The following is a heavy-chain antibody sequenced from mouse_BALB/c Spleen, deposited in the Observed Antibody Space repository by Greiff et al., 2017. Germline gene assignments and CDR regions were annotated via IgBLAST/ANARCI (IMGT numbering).Heavy chain of an antibody. CDR3: ARRVYDGYLYYAMDY. CDR1: GFAFSSYD. J-gene: IGHJ4*01. D-gene: IGHD2-3*01. Sequence: EVKLMESGGGLVKPGGSLTLSCAASGFAFSSYDMSWVRQTPEKRLEWVAYISSGGGSTYYPDTVKGRFTISRDNAKNTLYLQMSSLKSEDTAMYYCARRVYDGYLYYAMDYWGQGTSVTGSS. CDR2: ISSGGGST. V-gene: IGHV5-12-1*01.